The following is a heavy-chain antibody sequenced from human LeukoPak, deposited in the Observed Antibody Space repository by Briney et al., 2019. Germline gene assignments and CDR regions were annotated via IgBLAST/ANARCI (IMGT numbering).Heavy chain of an antibody. D-gene: IGHD3-22*01. CDR1: GYTFTSYD. CDR2: MSPNSDNT. Sequence: GASVKVSCKASGYTFTSYDINWVRQATGQGLEWMGWMSPNSDNTGYARKFQGRVTITRNTSISTAYMELSSLRSEDTAVYYCARVYDSSGHYPIDYWGQGTLVTVSS. CDR3: ARVYDSSGHYPIDY. J-gene: IGHJ4*02. V-gene: IGHV1-8*01.